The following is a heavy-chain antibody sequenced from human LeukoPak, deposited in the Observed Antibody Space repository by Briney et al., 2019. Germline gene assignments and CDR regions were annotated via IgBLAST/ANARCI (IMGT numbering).Heavy chain of an antibody. CDR3: ARENGSGSYYAYYYYYGMDV. Sequence: GGSLRLSCAASGFTVSSNYMSWVRQAPGKGLEWVSVIYSGGSTYYADSVKGRFTISRDNSKDTLYLQMNSLRAEDTAVYYCARENGSGSYYAYYYYYGMDVWGQGTTVTVSS. J-gene: IGHJ6*02. V-gene: IGHV3-66*01. CDR1: GFTVSSNY. CDR2: IYSGGST. D-gene: IGHD3-10*01.